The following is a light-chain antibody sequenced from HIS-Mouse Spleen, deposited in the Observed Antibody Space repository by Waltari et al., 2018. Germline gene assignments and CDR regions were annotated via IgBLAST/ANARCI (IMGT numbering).Light chain of an antibody. CDR2: SNN. J-gene: IGLJ7*01. V-gene: IGLV1-44*01. Sequence: QSVLTQPPSASGTPGQRVTISCSGSSSNIGSNTVNWYQQLPGTAPKLLIYSNNQRPPGVPDRFSGSKCGTSASLAISGLQSEDEADYDCAAWDDSLNGAVFGGGTQLTVL. CDR3: AAWDDSLNGAV. CDR1: SSNIGSNT.